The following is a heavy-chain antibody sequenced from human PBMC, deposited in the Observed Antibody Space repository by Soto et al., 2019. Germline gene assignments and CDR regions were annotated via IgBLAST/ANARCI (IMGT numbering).Heavy chain of an antibody. Sequence: EASVKVSCKASGGTFSSYAISWVRQAPGQGLEWMGGIIPIFGTANYAQKFQGRVTITADESTSTAYMELSSLRSEDTAVYYCARDSPYGGNSGAFDIWGQGTMVTVSS. D-gene: IGHD4-17*01. J-gene: IGHJ3*02. CDR3: ARDSPYGGNSGAFDI. CDR2: IIPIFGTA. CDR1: GGTFSSYA. V-gene: IGHV1-69*13.